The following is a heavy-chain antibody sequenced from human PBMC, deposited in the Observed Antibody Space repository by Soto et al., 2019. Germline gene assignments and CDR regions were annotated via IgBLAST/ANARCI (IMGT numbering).Heavy chain of an antibody. J-gene: IGHJ5*02. V-gene: IGHV1-46*01. CDR2: INPSGGST. CDR1: GYTFTSYY. Sequence: GASVKVSCKASGYTFTSYYMHWVRQAPGQGLEWMGIINPSGGSTSYAQKFQGRVTMTRDTSTSTVYMELSSLRSEDTAVYYCARGKQIRIAASTFTFDPWGQGNLVTV. D-gene: IGHD6-6*01. CDR3: ARGKQIRIAASTFTFDP.